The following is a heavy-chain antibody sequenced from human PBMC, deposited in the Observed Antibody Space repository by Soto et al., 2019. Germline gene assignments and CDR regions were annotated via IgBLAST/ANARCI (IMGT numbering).Heavy chain of an antibody. V-gene: IGHV1-18*01. CDR1: GYTFTSYG. CDR3: ARDRFRSWFDP. J-gene: IGHJ5*02. CDR2: ITPHNDNI. Sequence: ASVKVSCKASGYTFTSYGISWVRQAPGEGLEWMGWITPHNDNINYAQKLQGRVTMTTDTSTSTAYMELRSLRSDDTAVYYCARDRFRSWFDPWGQGTLVTVSS.